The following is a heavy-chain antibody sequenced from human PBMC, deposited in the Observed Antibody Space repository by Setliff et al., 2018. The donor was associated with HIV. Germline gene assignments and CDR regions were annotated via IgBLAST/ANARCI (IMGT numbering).Heavy chain of an antibody. J-gene: IGHJ4*02. V-gene: IGHV4-4*07. Sequence: KPSETLSLTCTVSDSGTYYWSWIRRPAGKGLEWIGRVSSRGDTNYNPSLKSRVTMSVDTSKNQFSLKLTSVTASDTAVYYCARAAAGNTGPFDLWGQGSPVTVSS. D-gene: IGHD4-17*01. CDR3: ARAAAGNTGPFDL. CDR2: VSSRGDT. CDR1: DSGTYY.